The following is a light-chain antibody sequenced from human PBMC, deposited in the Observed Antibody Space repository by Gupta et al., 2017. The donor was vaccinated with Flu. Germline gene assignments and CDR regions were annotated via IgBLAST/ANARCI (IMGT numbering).Light chain of an antibody. Sequence: DIQMTQSPSSVSASVGDRVTITWRASQDIGSWLAWYQQKPGAAPKLLISAASRVKIGVPSRFSGSGSGTDFTLTVSNRQPEDFATYYCQQWNSFPFTFGHGTKVDIK. J-gene: IGKJ3*01. CDR3: QQWNSFPFT. CDR1: QDIGSW. CDR2: AAS. V-gene: IGKV1-12*01.